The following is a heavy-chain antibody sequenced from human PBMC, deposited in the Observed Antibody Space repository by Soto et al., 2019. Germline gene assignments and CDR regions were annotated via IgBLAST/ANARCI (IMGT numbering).Heavy chain of an antibody. CDR2: INPNSGAT. V-gene: IGHV1-46*01. D-gene: IGHD1-7*01. Sequence: QVQLVQSGAEVKKPGASVKVSCKTSGYIFTSQYIHWVRQAPGQGLEWMGIINPNSGATRNTEKFQGRVTITRDTSTNTVYMELRCLRFHDTAAYFCARAGGAGTTWPRGYYGMDVWGQGTTVTVS. J-gene: IGHJ6*02. CDR1: GYIFTSQY. CDR3: ARAGGAGTTWPRGYYGMDV.